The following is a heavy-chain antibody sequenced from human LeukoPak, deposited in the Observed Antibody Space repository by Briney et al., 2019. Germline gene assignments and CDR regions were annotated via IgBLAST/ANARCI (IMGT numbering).Heavy chain of an antibody. D-gene: IGHD5-12*01. CDR1: GYSISSGYY. CDR2: IYHSGST. Sequence: SETLSLTCTVSGYSISSGYYWGWIRQPPGKGLEWIGYIYHSGSTYYNPSLKSRVTLSVDTSKNQFFLKLSSVTAADTAVYYCARQRGYDRGRFDYWGQGTLVTVSS. CDR3: ARQRGYDRGRFDY. V-gene: IGHV4-38-2*02. J-gene: IGHJ4*02.